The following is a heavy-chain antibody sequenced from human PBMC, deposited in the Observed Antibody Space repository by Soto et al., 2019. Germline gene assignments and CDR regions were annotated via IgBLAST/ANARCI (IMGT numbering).Heavy chain of an antibody. CDR3: AKGPGGGIVVVVAATYGMDV. J-gene: IGHJ6*02. CDR1: GFTFSSYA. CDR2: ISGSGGST. V-gene: IGHV3-23*01. Sequence: PGGSLRLSCAASGFTFSSYAMSWVRQAPGKGLEWVSAISGSGGSTYYADSVKGRFTISRDNSKNTLYLQMNSLRAEDTAVYYCAKGPGGGIVVVVAATYGMDVWGQGTTVTVSS. D-gene: IGHD2-15*01.